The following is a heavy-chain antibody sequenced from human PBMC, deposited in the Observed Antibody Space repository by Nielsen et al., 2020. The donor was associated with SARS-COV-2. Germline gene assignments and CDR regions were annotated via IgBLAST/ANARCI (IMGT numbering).Heavy chain of an antibody. CDR1: GLTFSSYA. V-gene: IGHV3-23*01. CDR2: ISASGGTT. CDR3: GKYRAGATYERFDL. D-gene: IGHD4/OR15-4a*01. J-gene: IGHJ4*02. Sequence: GGSLRLSCAASGLTFSSYAMSWVRQVPGKGLEWVSAISASGGTTSYADSVKGRFTISRDNSKNTLYLQMNSLRAEGTAVYYCGKYRAGATYERFDLCGQGTLITVSS.